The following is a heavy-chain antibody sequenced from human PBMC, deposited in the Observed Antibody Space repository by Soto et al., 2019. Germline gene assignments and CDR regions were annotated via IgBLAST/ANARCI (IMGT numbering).Heavy chain of an antibody. Sequence: EVQLVESGGGLVQPGGSLRLSCAASGFTFSSYWMSWVRQAPGKGLEWVANIRQDGSDKYYVDSVKGRFTISRDNSKNSLYLQMNSLRAEDTAIYYCASPQQWLGQRGDFAYWGQGTLCTVSS. D-gene: IGHD6-19*01. CDR1: GFTFSSYW. CDR3: ASPQQWLGQRGDFAY. V-gene: IGHV3-7*05. CDR2: IRQDGSDK. J-gene: IGHJ4*02.